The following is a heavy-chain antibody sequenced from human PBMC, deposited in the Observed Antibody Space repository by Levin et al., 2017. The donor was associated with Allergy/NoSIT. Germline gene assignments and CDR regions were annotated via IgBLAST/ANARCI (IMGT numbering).Heavy chain of an antibody. D-gene: IGHD4-17*01. CDR2: INHSGST. CDR1: GGSFSGYY. J-gene: IGHJ5*02. CDR3: ARDFHYGDYVVWFDP. V-gene: IGHV4-34*01. Sequence: SQTLSLTCAVYGGSFSGYYWSWIRQPPGKGLEWLGEINHSGSTNYNPSLKSRVTISVDTSKNQFSLKLSSVTAADTAVYYCARDFHYGDYVVWFDPWGQGTLVTVSS.